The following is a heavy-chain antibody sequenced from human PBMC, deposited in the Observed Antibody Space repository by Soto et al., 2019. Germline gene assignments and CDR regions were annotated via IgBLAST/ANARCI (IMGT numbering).Heavy chain of an antibody. CDR1: GYTLTELS. Sequence: GALVKVSCKVSGYTLTELSMHWVRQAPGKGLEWIGWIVVGSGNTNYAQKFQERVTITRDMSTSTAYMELSSLRSEDTAVYYCAADPFSYSSSWYGVDYWGQGTLVTVSS. CDR3: AADPFSYSSSWYGVDY. J-gene: IGHJ4*02. D-gene: IGHD6-13*01. CDR2: IVVGSGNT. V-gene: IGHV1-58*02.